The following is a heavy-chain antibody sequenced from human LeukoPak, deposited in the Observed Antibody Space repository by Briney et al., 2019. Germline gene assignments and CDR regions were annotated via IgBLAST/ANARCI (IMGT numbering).Heavy chain of an antibody. J-gene: IGHJ4*02. D-gene: IGHD2/OR15-2a*01. CDR2: ITASGGNT. V-gene: IGHV3-23*01. CDR1: GFTFSSYA. CDR3: TTDPLIAGGC. Sequence: PGGSLRLSCAASGFTFSSYAMGWVRQAPGKGLEWVSAITASGGNTYYADSVKGRFTISRDNSKNTLYLQVNSLRAEDTAVYYCTTDPLIAGGCWGQGTLVTVSS.